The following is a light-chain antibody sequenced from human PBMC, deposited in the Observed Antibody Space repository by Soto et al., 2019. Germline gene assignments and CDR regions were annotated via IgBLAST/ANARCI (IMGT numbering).Light chain of an antibody. CDR1: HDISTW. CDR3: PQYDSYPHT. V-gene: IGKV1-5*03. Sequence: DIQMTQSPSTLSASVGDRVTITCRASHDISTWLAWYQQRPGQAPKPLIYKASALASGVPSRFSGSGSRTEFTLTISSLQPDDFATYHCPQYDSYPHTFGQGTKLEIK. J-gene: IGKJ2*01. CDR2: KAS.